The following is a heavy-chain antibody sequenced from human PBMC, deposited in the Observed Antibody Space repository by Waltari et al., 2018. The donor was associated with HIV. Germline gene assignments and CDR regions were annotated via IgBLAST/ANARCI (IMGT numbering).Heavy chain of an antibody. CDR2: NGGDNGDT. V-gene: IGHV1-18*01. D-gene: IGHD3-10*01. CDR3: ARGVSIVRGVMIRGHMDV. Sequence: VQLVQSGAEMRKPGASVKVSCRASGYTFSAYTIRWVRQAPGQGLEWMGWNGGDNGDTDYAEKFQGRVNRTTDTSTSTAHMELRSLRSDDAAVHYCARGVSIVRGVMIRGHMDVWGQGTTVTVSS. CDR1: GYTFSAYT. J-gene: IGHJ6*02.